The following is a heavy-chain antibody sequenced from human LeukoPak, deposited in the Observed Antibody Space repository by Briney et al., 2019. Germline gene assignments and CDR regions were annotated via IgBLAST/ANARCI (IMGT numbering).Heavy chain of an antibody. Sequence: ASVKVSCKASGGTFSSYAISWVRQAPGQGLEGMGWISAYNGNTNYAQKLQGRVTMTTDTSTSTAYMELRSLRSDDTAVYYCARDEPSINGTMAFDYWGQGTLVTVSS. CDR2: ISAYNGNT. V-gene: IGHV1-18*01. D-gene: IGHD1-7*01. J-gene: IGHJ4*02. CDR1: GGTFSSYA. CDR3: ARDEPSINGTMAFDY.